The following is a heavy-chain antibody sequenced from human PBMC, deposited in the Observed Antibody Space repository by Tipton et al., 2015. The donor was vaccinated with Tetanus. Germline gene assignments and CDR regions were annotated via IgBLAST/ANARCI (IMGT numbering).Heavy chain of an antibody. CDR2: INPIGGST. CDR3: ARVQEQRIYYYGMDV. J-gene: IGHJ6*02. D-gene: IGHD6-25*01. Sequence: QSGPEVKKPGASVKVSCKASGYTLTSYHMHWVRQAPGQGLEWMGIINPIGGSTSYAQKFQGRITMTGDTSTSTVYMDLNSLRSEDTAVYYCARVQEQRIYYYGMDVWGQGTTVTISS. V-gene: IGHV1-46*01. CDR1: GYTLTSYH.